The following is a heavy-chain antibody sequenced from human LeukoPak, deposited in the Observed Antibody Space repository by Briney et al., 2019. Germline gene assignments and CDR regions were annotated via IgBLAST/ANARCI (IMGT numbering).Heavy chain of an antibody. J-gene: IGHJ4*02. D-gene: IGHD4-17*01. CDR3: ASFIVSVTTDTYFDY. CDR1: GFTFSSYS. V-gene: IGHV3-21*01. Sequence: GGSLRLSCAASGFTFSSYSMNWVRQAPGKGLEWVSSISSSSSYIYYADSVKGRFTISRDNAKNSLYLQMSSLRAEDTAVYYCASFIVSVTTDTYFDYWGQGTLVTVSS. CDR2: ISSSSSYI.